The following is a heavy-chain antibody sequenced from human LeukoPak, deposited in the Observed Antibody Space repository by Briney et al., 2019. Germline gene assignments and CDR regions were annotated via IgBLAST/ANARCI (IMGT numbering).Heavy chain of an antibody. CDR2: IYYSGST. CDR1: GGSISSGGYS. J-gene: IGHJ6*03. Sequence: PSQTLSLTCAVSGGSISSGGYSWSWIRQPPGKGLEWIGYIYYSGSTYYNPSLKSRVTISVDTSKNQFSLKLSSVTAADTAVYYCARGPCYYYMDVWGKGTTVTVSS. V-gene: IGHV4-30-4*07. CDR3: ARGPCYYYMDV.